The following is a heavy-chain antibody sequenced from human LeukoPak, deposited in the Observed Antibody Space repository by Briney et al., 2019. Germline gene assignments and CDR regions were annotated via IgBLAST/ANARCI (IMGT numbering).Heavy chain of an antibody. Sequence: ASVKVSCKVSGYTLTELSMHWVRQAPGKGLEWMGGFDPEDGETIYAQKFQGRVTMTEDTSTDTAYMELSSLRSEDTAVYYCATVRYDSSGYYYAEYFQHWGQGTLVTVSS. D-gene: IGHD3-22*01. V-gene: IGHV1-24*01. CDR3: ATVRYDSSGYYYAEYFQH. CDR1: GYTLTELS. CDR2: FDPEDGET. J-gene: IGHJ1*01.